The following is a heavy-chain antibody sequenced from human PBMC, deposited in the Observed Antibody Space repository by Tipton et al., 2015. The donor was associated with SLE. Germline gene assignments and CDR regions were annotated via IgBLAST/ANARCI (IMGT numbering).Heavy chain of an antibody. CDR2: IHYTVST. Sequence: GLVKPSETLSLTCTVSGGSISSYYWNWIRQPPGKGLEWIGDIHYTVSTNYNPSLNSRVTISVDTSKNQFSLKLSSVTAADTAVYYCARVNSGWHGHDAFDIWGQGTMVTVSS. CDR1: GGSISSYY. CDR3: ARVNSGWHGHDAFDI. D-gene: IGHD6-19*01. V-gene: IGHV4-59*01. J-gene: IGHJ3*02.